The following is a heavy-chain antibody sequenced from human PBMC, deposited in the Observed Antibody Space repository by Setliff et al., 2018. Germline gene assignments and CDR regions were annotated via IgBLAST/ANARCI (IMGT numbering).Heavy chain of an antibody. CDR1: GGSFSGYY. V-gene: IGHV4-34*01. CDR2: INHSGST. D-gene: IGHD3-3*01. Sequence: SETLSLTCAVYGGSFSGYYWSWIRQPPGKGLEWIGEINHSGSTNYSPSLKSRVTISVDTSKNQFSLKLSSVTAADTAVYYCARYSNDFWSGYYAFDIWGQGTMVTVSS. J-gene: IGHJ3*02. CDR3: ARYSNDFWSGYYAFDI.